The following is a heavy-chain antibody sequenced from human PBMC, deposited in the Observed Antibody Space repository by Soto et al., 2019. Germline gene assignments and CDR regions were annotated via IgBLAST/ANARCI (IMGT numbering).Heavy chain of an antibody. CDR2: FDPEDGET. D-gene: IGHD3-22*01. V-gene: IGHV1-24*01. CDR1: ASSLTELA. J-gene: IGHJ6*02. Sequence: ASSEVSCQVSASSLTELAVNWLRQAPGKGLEWMGGFDPEDGETIYAQKFQGRVTMTEDTSTDTAYMELSSLRSEDTAVYYCATCEQWLGVYYYYGMDVWGQGTKVTVSS. CDR3: ATCEQWLGVYYYYGMDV.